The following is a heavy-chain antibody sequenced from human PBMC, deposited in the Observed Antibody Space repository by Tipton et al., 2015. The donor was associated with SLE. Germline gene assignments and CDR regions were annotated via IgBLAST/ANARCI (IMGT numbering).Heavy chain of an antibody. V-gene: IGHV3-30*02. Sequence: SLRLSCAASGFTFSSYGMHWVRQAPGKGLEWVAFIRYDGSNKYYADSVKGRFTISRDNSKSTLYLQMNSLRPEDTAVYYCAKDTAGSDWGWGVGDAFDIWGQGTMVTVSS. CDR2: IRYDGSNK. CDR3: AKDTAGSDWGWGVGDAFDI. CDR1: GFTFSSYG. D-gene: IGHD7-27*01. J-gene: IGHJ3*02.